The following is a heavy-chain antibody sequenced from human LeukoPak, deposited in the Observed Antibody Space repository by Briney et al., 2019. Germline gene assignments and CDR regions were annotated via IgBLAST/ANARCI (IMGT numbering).Heavy chain of an antibody. CDR2: ISYDGSNK. D-gene: IGHD2-2*01. Sequence: GGSLRLSCGASGFTFSSYGMHWVRQAPGKGLEWVAVISYDGSNKYYADSVKGRFTISRDNSKNTLYLQMNSLRAEDTAVYYCAKARYCSSTSCYANEGFDYWGQGTLVTVSS. CDR1: GFTFSSYG. J-gene: IGHJ4*02. CDR3: AKARYCSSTSCYANEGFDY. V-gene: IGHV3-30*18.